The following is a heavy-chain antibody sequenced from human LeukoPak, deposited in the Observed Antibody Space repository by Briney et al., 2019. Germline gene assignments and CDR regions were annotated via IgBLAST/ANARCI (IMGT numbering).Heavy chain of an antibody. V-gene: IGHV3-23*01. CDR2: ISGSGATT. CDR3: AKEEWLRSRGY. D-gene: IGHD5-12*01. Sequence: GGSLRLSCAASGFTFSSYAMSWVRQAPGKGLEWVSAISGSGATTYYADSVKGRFTISRDKSNNTLYLQMNSLRAEDTAVHYCAKEEWLRSRGYWGQGTLVTVSS. CDR1: GFTFSSYA. J-gene: IGHJ4*02.